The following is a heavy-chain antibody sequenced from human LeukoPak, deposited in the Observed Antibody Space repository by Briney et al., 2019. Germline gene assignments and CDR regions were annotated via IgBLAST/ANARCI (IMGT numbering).Heavy chain of an antibody. CDR3: ARARRAAAGPGTMDV. V-gene: IGHV3-21*01. CDR2: ISSSSSSYI. D-gene: IGHD6-13*01. J-gene: IGHJ6*02. Sequence: PGGSLRLSCAASGFTFSSYSMNWVRQAPGKGLEWVSSISSSSSSYIYYADSVKGRFTISRDNAKNSLYLQMNSLRAEDTAVYYCARARRAAAGPGTMDVWGQGTTVTVSS. CDR1: GFTFSSYS.